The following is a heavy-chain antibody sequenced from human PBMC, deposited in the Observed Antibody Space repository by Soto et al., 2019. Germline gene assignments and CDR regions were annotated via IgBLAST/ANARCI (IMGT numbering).Heavy chain of an antibody. D-gene: IGHD3-3*01. CDR1: GFTFGDYA. V-gene: IGHV3-49*03. J-gene: IGHJ4*02. CDR3: TRTDDFCCCCYAVQGDTFDY. CDR2: IRSKAYGGTT. Sequence: GGSLRLSSTASGFTFGDYAMSWFRQAPGKGLEWVGFIRSKAYGGTTEYAASVKGRFTISRDDSKSIAYLQMNSLKTEDTAVYYCTRTDDFCCCCYAVQGDTFDYWSRGSLVTGSS.